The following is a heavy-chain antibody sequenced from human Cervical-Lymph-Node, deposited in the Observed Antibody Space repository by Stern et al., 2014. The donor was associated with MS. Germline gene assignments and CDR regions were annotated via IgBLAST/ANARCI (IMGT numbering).Heavy chain of an antibody. Sequence: LVQSGTDVKKPGASAKVSCEASGYTFSAYYIHWVLLAPRQGLAWMGWITPATGATTYARNFQGRVTMTRDTSISTAYMILSRLSSDDTAVYFCARDLADYRYYFDSWGPGTLVIVSS. CDR2: ITPATGAT. CDR3: ARDLADYRYYFDS. V-gene: IGHV1-2*02. D-gene: IGHD4-11*01. CDR1: GYTFSAYY. J-gene: IGHJ4*02.